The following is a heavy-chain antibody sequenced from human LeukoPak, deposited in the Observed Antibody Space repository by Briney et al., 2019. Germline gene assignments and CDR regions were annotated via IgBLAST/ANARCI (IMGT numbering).Heavy chain of an antibody. Sequence: VGSLRLSRAASGFTFRTYGMHCVPQAPGKGLEWVAYIPADGNKKYYADSVKGRFTISRDNSKNTVTLQMDSLRVDDTAVYYWAKNWGYCRGVTCYSGDLMPWGQGTLVTVSS. J-gene: IGHJ5*02. CDR1: GFTFRTYG. V-gene: IGHV3-30*02. CDR2: IPADGNKK. D-gene: IGHD2-15*01. CDR3: AKNWGYCRGVTCYSGDLMP.